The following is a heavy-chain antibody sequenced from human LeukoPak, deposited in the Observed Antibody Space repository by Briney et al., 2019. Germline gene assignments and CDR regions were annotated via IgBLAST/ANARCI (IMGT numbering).Heavy chain of an antibody. Sequence: ASVKLSCKASGYTFSGTGWYLYWLRQAPGQGLECMGWIYPNNGATAYAQKFQGRVAMTRDTSISTAYMELRRLRPDDTAVYYCARDGPAQMVEFDYWGQGTLVTVS. CDR1: GYTFSGTGWY. J-gene: IGHJ4*02. CDR2: IYPNNGAT. D-gene: IGHD3-10*01. CDR3: ARDGPAQMVEFDY. V-gene: IGHV1-2*02.